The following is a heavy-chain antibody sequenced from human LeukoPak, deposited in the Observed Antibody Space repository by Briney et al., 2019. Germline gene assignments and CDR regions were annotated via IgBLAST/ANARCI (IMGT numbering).Heavy chain of an antibody. V-gene: IGHV1-46*01. CDR3: AWGGGSGTYIYYYGMDV. Sequence: ASVKVSCKASGYTFTSYYMHWVRQAPGQGLEWMGIINPSGGSTSYAQKFQGRVTMTRDTSTSTVYMELRSLRSEDTAVYFCAWGGGSGTYIYYYGMDVWGQGTTVTVSS. CDR2: INPSGGST. J-gene: IGHJ6*02. D-gene: IGHD3-10*01. CDR1: GYTFTSYY.